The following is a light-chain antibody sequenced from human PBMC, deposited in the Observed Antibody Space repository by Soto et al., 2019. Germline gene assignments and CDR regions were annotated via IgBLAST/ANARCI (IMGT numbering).Light chain of an antibody. CDR3: QKYNSALFT. J-gene: IGKJ3*01. V-gene: IGKV3-20*01. CDR2: GAS. Sequence: EIVLTHSPGTLSLYKGERATLSCRASQSFTSTSLAWYQQKPGQAPRLLISGASRRAAGIPDRFSGSGSGTDFTLTISCLQPEDVTTYYCQKYNSALFTFCPVTKVDTK. CDR1: QSFTSTS.